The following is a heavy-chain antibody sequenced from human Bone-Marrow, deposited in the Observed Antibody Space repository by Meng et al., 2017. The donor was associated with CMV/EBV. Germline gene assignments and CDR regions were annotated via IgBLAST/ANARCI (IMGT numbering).Heavy chain of an antibody. Sequence: GESLKISCAGSGFTFSSHWMSWVRQAPGKGLEWVANIKQDGSEKYYVDSVKGRFAISRDNAKNSLYLQMNSLRAEDTAVYYCARDFWYCSSTSCPTRYFDLWGRGTLVTVSS. CDR3: ARDFWYCSSTSCPTRYFDL. D-gene: IGHD2-2*01. V-gene: IGHV3-7*01. J-gene: IGHJ2*01. CDR2: IKQDGSEK. CDR1: GFTFSSHW.